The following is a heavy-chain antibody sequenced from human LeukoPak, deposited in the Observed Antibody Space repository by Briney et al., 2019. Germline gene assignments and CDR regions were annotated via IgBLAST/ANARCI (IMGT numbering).Heavy chain of an antibody. D-gene: IGHD1-26*01. CDR1: GFTFSSYW. Sequence: PGGSLRLSCAASGFTFSSYWMHWVRQAPGRGLVWVSRINSDGSSRSYADSVKGRFTISRDNAKNTLYLQMNSLRAEDTAVYYCARDVGATTIAAWFDPWGQGTLVTVSS. CDR2: INSDGSSR. J-gene: IGHJ5*02. CDR3: ARDVGATTIAAWFDP. V-gene: IGHV3-74*01.